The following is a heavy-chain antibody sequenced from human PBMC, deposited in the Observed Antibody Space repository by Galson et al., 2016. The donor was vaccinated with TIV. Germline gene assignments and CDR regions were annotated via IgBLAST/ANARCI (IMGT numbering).Heavy chain of an antibody. CDR2: IYSAGDT. V-gene: IGHV3-66*02. J-gene: IGHJ6*02. CDR3: ARDRYFDASGYYYYYYGMDV. CDR1: GLTVTSNY. D-gene: IGHD3-22*01. Sequence: SLRLSCAASGLTVTSNYMSWVRQAPGGGLEWASTIYSAGDTYYADSVKGRFTISRDNSKNTLYLQMNRLTAEDTGVYYCARDRYFDASGYYYYYYGMDVWGQGTTVTVSS.